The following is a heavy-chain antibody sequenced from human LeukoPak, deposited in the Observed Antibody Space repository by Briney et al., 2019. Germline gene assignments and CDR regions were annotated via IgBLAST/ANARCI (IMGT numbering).Heavy chain of an antibody. CDR3: AAAGVPASSGRIGY. CDR2: INSDGSST. J-gene: IGHJ4*02. V-gene: IGHV3-74*01. CDR1: GFSFSNYW. D-gene: IGHD3-10*01. Sequence: GGSLRLSCAASGFSFSNYWMCWVRHVPGRGLGWVSRINSDGSSTNYAEFVKGRFTISRDNAKNTLYLQMNSLRADDTAVYYCAAAGVPASSGRIGYWGQGTLVTVSS.